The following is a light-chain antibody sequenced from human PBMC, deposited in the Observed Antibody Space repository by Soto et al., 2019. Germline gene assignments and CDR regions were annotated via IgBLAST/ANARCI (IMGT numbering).Light chain of an antibody. V-gene: IGKV1-17*03. J-gene: IGKJ2*01. Sequence: DIQMTQSPSAMSASVGDTVTITCRASQGISNYVAWFQQKPGKAPKRLIYATASLQSGVPSRFSGSGSGAAMTLSTSSLQPEEFEAYVCLQHISQPYDFGQGAKLEIK. CDR2: ATA. CDR1: QGISNY. CDR3: LQHISQPYD.